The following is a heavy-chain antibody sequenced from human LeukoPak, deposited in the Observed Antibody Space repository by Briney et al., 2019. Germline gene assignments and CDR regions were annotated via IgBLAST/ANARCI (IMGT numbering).Heavy chain of an antibody. CDR3: ARDSRDGYNWDAFDI. J-gene: IGHJ3*02. CDR1: GGSISGYY. CDR2: IYYSGST. D-gene: IGHD5-12*01. Sequence: SETLSLTCTVSGGSISGYYWSWIRQPPGKGLEWIGYIYYSGSTNYNPSLKSRVTISVDTSKNQFSLKLSSVTAADTAVYYCARDSRDGYNWDAFDIWGQGTMVTVSS. V-gene: IGHV4-59*01.